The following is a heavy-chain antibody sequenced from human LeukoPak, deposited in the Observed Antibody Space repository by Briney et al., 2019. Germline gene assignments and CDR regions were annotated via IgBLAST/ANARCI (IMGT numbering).Heavy chain of an antibody. V-gene: IGHV1-18*01. CDR1: GYTFTSYG. Sequence: GASVKVSCKASGYTFTSYGIRWVRPAPGQGLEWMGWISAYNGNTNYAQKLQGRVTMTTDTSTSTAYMELRSLRSDDTAVYYCARDTDSSGYYYDQNAFDIWGQGTMVTVSS. J-gene: IGHJ3*02. CDR3: ARDTDSSGYYYDQNAFDI. D-gene: IGHD3-22*01. CDR2: ISAYNGNT.